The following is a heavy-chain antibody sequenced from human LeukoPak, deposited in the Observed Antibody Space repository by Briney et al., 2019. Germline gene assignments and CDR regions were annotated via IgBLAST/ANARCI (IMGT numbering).Heavy chain of an antibody. CDR1: GYTFSSYA. Sequence: SCKASGYTFSSYAMSWVRQAPGKGLEWVPAISGSGGSTYYADSVKGRFTISRDNSKNTLYLQMNSLRAEDTAVYYCAKDCSGGSCYYFDYWGQGTLVTVSS. D-gene: IGHD2-15*01. V-gene: IGHV3-23*01. CDR3: AKDCSGGSCYYFDY. J-gene: IGHJ4*02. CDR2: ISGSGGST.